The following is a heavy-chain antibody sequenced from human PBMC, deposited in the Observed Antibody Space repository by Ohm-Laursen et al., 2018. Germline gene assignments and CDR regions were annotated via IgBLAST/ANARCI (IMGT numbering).Heavy chain of an antibody. CDR3: ARVKQWLIYAFDI. J-gene: IGHJ3*02. Sequence: TLSLTCTVSGGSISNYYWTWIRQPPGKGLEWIGYIYYTGSTNYNPSLKSRVTISVDTSKNQFSLKLSSVTAADTAVYYCARVKQWLIYAFDIWGQGTMVTVSS. V-gene: IGHV4-59*12. CDR1: GGSISNYY. D-gene: IGHD6-19*01. CDR2: IYYTGST.